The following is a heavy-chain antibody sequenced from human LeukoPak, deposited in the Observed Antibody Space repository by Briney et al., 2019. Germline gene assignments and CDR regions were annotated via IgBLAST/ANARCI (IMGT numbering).Heavy chain of an antibody. CDR3: ARHGVDFWSGYYKGGWFDP. CDR2: ISPNSGGT. V-gene: IGHV1-2*02. J-gene: IGHJ5*02. D-gene: IGHD3-3*01. Sequence: ASVKVSCKAPEYTFTGYYMDWVRQAAGQGHEGMGWISPNSGGTNYAKKFQGRVNITRGTLNSTGCRQLKRLRSDDTAVYYCARHGVDFWSGYYKGGWFDPWGQGTLVTVSS. CDR1: EYTFTGYY.